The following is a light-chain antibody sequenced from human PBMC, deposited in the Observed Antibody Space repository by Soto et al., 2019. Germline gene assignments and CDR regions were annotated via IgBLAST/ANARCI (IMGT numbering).Light chain of an antibody. CDR1: SGHSSYA. Sequence: QLVLTQSPSASASLGASVKLTCTLSSGHSSYAIAWHQQQPEKGPRYLMKLNSDGSHRKGDGIPDRFSGSSSGAERYLTISSLQSEDEADYYCQTWGTGIQWVFGGGTKLTVL. J-gene: IGLJ3*02. CDR3: QTWGTGIQWV. CDR2: LNSDGSH. V-gene: IGLV4-69*01.